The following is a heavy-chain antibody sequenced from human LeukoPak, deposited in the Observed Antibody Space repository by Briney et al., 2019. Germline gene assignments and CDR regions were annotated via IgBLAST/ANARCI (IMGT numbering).Heavy chain of an antibody. CDR3: AKAITSIAALNWFDP. Sequence: PGGSLRLSCAASGFTFSSYAMSWVRQAPGKGLEWVSAISGSGGSTYYADSAKGRFTISRDNSKNTLYLQMNGLRAEDTAVYYCAKAITSIAALNWFDPWGQGTLVTVSS. D-gene: IGHD6-6*01. CDR2: ISGSGGST. V-gene: IGHV3-23*01. J-gene: IGHJ5*02. CDR1: GFTFSSYA.